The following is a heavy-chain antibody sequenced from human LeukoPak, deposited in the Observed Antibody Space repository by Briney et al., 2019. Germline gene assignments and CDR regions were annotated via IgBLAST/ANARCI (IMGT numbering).Heavy chain of an antibody. CDR3: ARLGRTIAARRGFFDY. D-gene: IGHD6-6*01. J-gene: IGHJ4*02. Sequence: ASVKVSCKASGYTFTGYYMHWVRQAPGQGLEWMGWMNPNSGNTGYAQKFQGRVTMTRNTSISTAYMELSSLRSEDTAVYYCARLGRTIAARRGFFDYWGQGTLVTVSS. V-gene: IGHV1-8*02. CDR1: GYTFTGYY. CDR2: MNPNSGNT.